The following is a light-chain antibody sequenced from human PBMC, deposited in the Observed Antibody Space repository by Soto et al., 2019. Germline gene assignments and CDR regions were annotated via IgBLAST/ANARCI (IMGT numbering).Light chain of an antibody. J-gene: IGLJ1*01. CDR3: QSYDSSLRGSRV. CDR2: GNS. Sequence: QSVLTQPPSVSGAPGQRVTISCTGSSSNIGAGYDVHWYQQLPGTAPKLLIYGNSNRPSGVPDRFSGSKSGTSSSLAITGLQTENEADYYCQSYDSSLRGSRVFGTGTKLT. V-gene: IGLV1-40*01. CDR1: SSNIGAGYD.